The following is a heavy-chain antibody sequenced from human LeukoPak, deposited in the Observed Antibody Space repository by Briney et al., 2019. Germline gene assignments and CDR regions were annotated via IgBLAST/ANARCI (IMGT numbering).Heavy chain of an antibody. J-gene: IGHJ4*02. D-gene: IGHD6-13*01. CDR1: GFTFSTYS. CDR2: ISSISSII. V-gene: IGHV3-48*01. CDR3: ARSRPGTEAGQPNFDY. Sequence: PGGSLRLSCAASGFTFSTYSMSWVRQAPGKGLKWVSYISSISSIIYYADSEKGRFTISRDNAKSSLYLQMNSLRAEDTAVYYCARSRPGTEAGQPNFDYWGQGTLVTVSS.